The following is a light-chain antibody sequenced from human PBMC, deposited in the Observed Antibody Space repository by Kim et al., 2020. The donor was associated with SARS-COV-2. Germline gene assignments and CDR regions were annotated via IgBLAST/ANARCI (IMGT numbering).Light chain of an antibody. CDR2: QAS. CDR1: QIINSY. CDR3: QHYIRFPYT. V-gene: IGKV1-5*03. J-gene: IGKJ2*01. Sequence: STSVGDRFTITCRASQIINSYLAWYQQKPGKAPNLLIYQASSLQIGVSSRFSGSGSGAEFTLTISSLQPDDVATYYCQHYIRFPYTFGQGTKLEI.